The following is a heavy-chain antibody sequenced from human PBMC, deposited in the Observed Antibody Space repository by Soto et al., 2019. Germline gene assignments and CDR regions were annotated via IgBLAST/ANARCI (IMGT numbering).Heavy chain of an antibody. D-gene: IGHD4-17*01. V-gene: IGHV3-11*01. CDR2: ISTSGTTM. J-gene: IGHJ6*02. CDR3: ARNNYGGKSRYYYYCMDV. CDR1: GFTFSDYY. Sequence: GGSLRLSCAASGFTFSDYYMSWIRQAPGKGLEWVSYISTSGTTMYYADSVKGRITISRDNAKNSLYLQMNSLRAEDTAVYFCARNNYGGKSRYYYYCMDVWGQGTTVTVSS.